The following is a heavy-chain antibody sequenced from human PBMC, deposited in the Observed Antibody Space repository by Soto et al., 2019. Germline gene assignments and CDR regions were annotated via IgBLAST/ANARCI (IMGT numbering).Heavy chain of an antibody. D-gene: IGHD1-1*01. V-gene: IGHV4-31*03. CDR1: RGSMTNDYHY. CDR3: ARWVEVSLDYFDS. CDR2: IFHSGRT. J-gene: IGHJ4*02. Sequence: SEILSLTCTVSRGSMTNDYHYWGWVRQRPGKGLEWIGHIFHSGRTYYNPSLKSRLSIGVDTSINRFSLDLNSLTAADTAVYYCARWVEVSLDYFDSWGTG.